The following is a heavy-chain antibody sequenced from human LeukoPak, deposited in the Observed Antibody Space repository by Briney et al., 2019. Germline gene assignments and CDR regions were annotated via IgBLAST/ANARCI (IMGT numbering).Heavy chain of an antibody. CDR1: GYSISDGNY. D-gene: IGHD5-24*01. J-gene: IGHJ3*02. Sequence: SETLSLTCTVSGYSISDGNYWGWIRQPPGKGLEWIGSIFHTGSTYDNPSLKSRVTTSVDTSKNQFSLKLSSVTAADTAVYYCARQIPRREGYNPNAFDIWGQGTMVTVSS. V-gene: IGHV4-38-2*02. CDR2: IFHTGST. CDR3: ARQIPRREGYNPNAFDI.